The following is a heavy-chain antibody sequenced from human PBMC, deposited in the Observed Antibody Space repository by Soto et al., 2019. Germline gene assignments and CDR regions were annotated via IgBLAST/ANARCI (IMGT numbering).Heavy chain of an antibody. D-gene: IGHD3-3*01. CDR3: ARGGWRQIDY. Sequence: QVQLQESGPGLVKPSETLSLTCSVSGGSIGSYYWSWIRQPPGKGLEWIGYIYYSGSTNYNPSLKRRVTISVDTSKNHFSLKLSSVTAADTAVYYCARGGWRQIDYWGQGTLVTVSS. J-gene: IGHJ4*02. CDR2: IYYSGST. CDR1: GGSIGSYY. V-gene: IGHV4-59*08.